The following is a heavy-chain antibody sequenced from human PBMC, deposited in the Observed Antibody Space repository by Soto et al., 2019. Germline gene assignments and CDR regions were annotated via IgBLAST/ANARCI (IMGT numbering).Heavy chain of an antibody. CDR3: ARNGDCTSGICYVGWFDP. Sequence: QVRLQESGPGLVEPSGTLSLTCGVSGGSMRNDDWWSWVRQTPGKGLEWIGEVSHYGNTNYNPSLKGGVTMSIDTSKNQFSLKVRSLTAADTATYYCARNGDCTSGICYVGWFDPWGQGTLVSVSS. D-gene: IGHD2-2*01. V-gene: IGHV4-4*02. CDR2: VSHYGNT. J-gene: IGHJ5*02. CDR1: GGSMRNDDW.